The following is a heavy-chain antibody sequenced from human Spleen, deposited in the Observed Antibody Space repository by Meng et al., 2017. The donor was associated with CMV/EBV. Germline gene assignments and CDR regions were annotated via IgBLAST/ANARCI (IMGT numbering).Heavy chain of an antibody. D-gene: IGHD3-16*02. Sequence: SLKISCAASGFTFDDYAMHWVRQAPGKGLEWVSGISWNSGSIGYADSVKGRFTISRDNAKNTLYLQMNSLRAEDTAVYYCVIRYVWGSYRWGQGTLVTVSS. CDR1: GFTFDDYA. J-gene: IGHJ4*02. CDR2: ISWNSGSI. V-gene: IGHV3-9*01. CDR3: VIRYVWGSYR.